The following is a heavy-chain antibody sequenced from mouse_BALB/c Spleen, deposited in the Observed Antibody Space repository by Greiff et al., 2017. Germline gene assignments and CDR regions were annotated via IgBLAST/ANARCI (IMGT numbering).Heavy chain of an antibody. CDR3: ARYMGTTVVEGAMDY. Sequence: EVQLVESGGGLVQPGGSLRLSCATSGFTFTDYYMSWVRQPPGKALEWLGFIRNKANGYTTEYSASVKGRFTISRDNYHSILYLQMNILRAEDSATYYCARYMGTTVVEGAMDYWGQGTSVTVSS. CDR2: IRNKANGYTT. V-gene: IGHV7-3*02. J-gene: IGHJ4*01. CDR1: GFTFTDYY. D-gene: IGHD1-1*01.